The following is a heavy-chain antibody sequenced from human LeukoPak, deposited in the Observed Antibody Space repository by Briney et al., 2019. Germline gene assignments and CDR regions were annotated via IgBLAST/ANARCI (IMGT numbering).Heavy chain of an antibody. CDR2: INPSGGST. CDR3: ARDRGLQWEPAHFDY. D-gene: IGHD1-26*01. J-gene: IGHJ4*02. V-gene: IGHV1-46*01. CDR1: GYTFTSYY. Sequence: ASVKVSCKASGYTFTSYYMHWVRQAPGQGLEWMGIINPSGGSTSYAQKFQGRVTMTRDTSTSTVYMELSSLRSEDTAVYYCARDRGLQWEPAHFDYWGQGTLVTVSS.